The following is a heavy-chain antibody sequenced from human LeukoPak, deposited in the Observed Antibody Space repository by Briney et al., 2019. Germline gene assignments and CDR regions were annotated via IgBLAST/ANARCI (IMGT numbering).Heavy chain of an antibody. CDR2: IYYSGST. V-gene: IGHV4-30-4*01. CDR3: AREGGVMDDILTGYTTYYFDY. Sequence: PTETLFLTCTVPGGSISSGVYSSSWIRQPPGKGLDWLGYIYYSGSTYYNPSLKSRVTISVDTSKNQFSLKLSSVTAADTAVYYCAREGGVMDDILTGYTTYYFDYWGQGTLVTVSS. D-gene: IGHD3-9*01. CDR1: GGSISSGVYS. J-gene: IGHJ4*02.